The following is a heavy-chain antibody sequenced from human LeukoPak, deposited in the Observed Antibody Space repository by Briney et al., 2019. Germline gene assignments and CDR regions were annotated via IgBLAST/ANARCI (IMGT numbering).Heavy chain of an antibody. J-gene: IGHJ6*03. Sequence: PSETLSLTCTVSGGTISSYDWSWIRQPAGKGLEWIGGIYTSGSTNYNPSLKSRVTMSVDTSTNQFSLKLRSVTAADTAVYYCARSPAGLYYYYYMDVWGKGTTVTVSS. CDR1: GGTISSYD. CDR3: ARSPAGLYYYYYMDV. D-gene: IGHD2-2*01. CDR2: IYTSGST. V-gene: IGHV4-4*07.